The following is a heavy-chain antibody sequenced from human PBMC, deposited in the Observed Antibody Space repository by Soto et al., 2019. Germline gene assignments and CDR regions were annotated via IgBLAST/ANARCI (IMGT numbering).Heavy chain of an antibody. Sequence: ASVKVSCKASGYTFTSYDINWVRQATGQGLEWMGWMNPNSGNTGYAQKFQGRVTMTRNTSISTAYMELSSLRSEDTAVYYCARHSFYDILTGYYIGGWFDPWGQGTLVTVSS. CDR1: GYTFTSYD. V-gene: IGHV1-8*01. J-gene: IGHJ5*02. CDR2: MNPNSGNT. CDR3: ARHSFYDILTGYYIGGWFDP. D-gene: IGHD3-9*01.